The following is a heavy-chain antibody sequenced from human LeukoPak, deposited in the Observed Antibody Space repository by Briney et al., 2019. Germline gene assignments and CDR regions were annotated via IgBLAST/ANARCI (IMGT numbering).Heavy chain of an antibody. CDR1: GFTFSSYA. V-gene: IGHV3-30*04. Sequence: GGSLRLSCAASGFTFSSYAMHWVRQAPGKGLEWVAVISYDGSNKYYADPVKGRFTISRDNSKNTLYLQMNSLRAEDTAVYYCARDAAYYMKLDHAEYFQHWGQGTLVTVSS. CDR3: ARDAAYYMKLDHAEYFQH. J-gene: IGHJ1*01. D-gene: IGHD3-10*01. CDR2: ISYDGSNK.